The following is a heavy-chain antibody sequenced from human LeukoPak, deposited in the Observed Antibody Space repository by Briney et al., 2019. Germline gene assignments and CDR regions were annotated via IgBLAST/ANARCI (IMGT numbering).Heavy chain of an antibody. J-gene: IGHJ4*02. V-gene: IGHV1-2*02. Sequence: ASVKVSCKASGYTFTNYDINWVRQAPGQGLEWMGWITPNSGDTDYAQKFQGRVTMTRDTSITTAYMELSSLRSDDTAMYYCARSPIGLGFFDYWGQGTLVTVSS. D-gene: IGHD7-27*01. CDR3: ARSPIGLGFFDY. CDR1: GYTFTNYD. CDR2: ITPNSGDT.